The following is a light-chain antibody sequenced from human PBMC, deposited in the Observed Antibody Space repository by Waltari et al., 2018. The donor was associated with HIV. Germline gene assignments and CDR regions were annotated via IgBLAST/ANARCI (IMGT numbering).Light chain of an antibody. Sequence: QSALPQPASVSGSPGQSITMSCTGTSSDVGRYNIVSWYQQHPGKAPKLIIDEVNKRPPGITNRFSGCKSGNTASLTMTGLQAEDEADYHCCSYAIGGTFVFGGGTKVTVL. V-gene: IGLV2-23*02. CDR3: CSYAIGGTFV. CDR1: SSDVGRYNI. CDR2: EVN. J-gene: IGLJ2*01.